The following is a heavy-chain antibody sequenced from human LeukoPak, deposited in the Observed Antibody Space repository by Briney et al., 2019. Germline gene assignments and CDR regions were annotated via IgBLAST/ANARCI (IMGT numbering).Heavy chain of an antibody. CDR1: GFTFSSYW. CDR3: ARWYSSGWCSDY. J-gene: IGHJ4*02. D-gene: IGHD6-19*01. CDR2: INSDGSNT. Sequence: PGGSLRLSCAASGFTFSSYWMHWVRQAPGKGLVWVSRINSDGSNTSYADSVKGRFTISRDNAKNTLYLQMNSLRAEDTAVYYCARWYSSGWCSDYWGQGTLVTVSS. V-gene: IGHV3-74*01.